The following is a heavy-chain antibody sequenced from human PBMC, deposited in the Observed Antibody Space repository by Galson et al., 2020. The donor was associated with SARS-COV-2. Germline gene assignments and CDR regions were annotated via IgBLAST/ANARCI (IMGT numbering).Heavy chain of an antibody. CDR1: GYTLTELS. V-gene: IGHV1-24*01. CDR2: FDPEDGET. CDR3: ATFVLPLNWFDP. Sequence: ASVKVSCKVSGYTLTELSLHWVRQAPGKGLEWMGGFDPEDGETIYAQKFQGRVTMTEDTSTDTAYMELSSLRSEDTAVYYCATFVLPLNWFDPWGQGTLVTVSS. J-gene: IGHJ5*02. D-gene: IGHD3-10*01.